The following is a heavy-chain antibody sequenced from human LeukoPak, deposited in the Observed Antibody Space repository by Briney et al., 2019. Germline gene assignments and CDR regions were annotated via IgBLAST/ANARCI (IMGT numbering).Heavy chain of an antibody. CDR3: AKVSAEIVATNDDY. J-gene: IGHJ4*02. V-gene: IGHV3-48*01. CDR1: GFTLSTYG. CDR2: IGGRSSTI. Sequence: GGSLRLSCVASGFTLSTYGINWVRQAPGKGLEWVSYIGGRSSTIYYADSVKGRFTISRDNSKNTLYLQMNSLRAEDTAVYYCAKVSAEIVATNDDYWGQGTLVTVSS. D-gene: IGHD5-12*01.